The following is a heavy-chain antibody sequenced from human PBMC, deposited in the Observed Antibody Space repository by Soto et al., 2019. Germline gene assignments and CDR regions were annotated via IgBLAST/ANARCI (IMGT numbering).Heavy chain of an antibody. CDR2: INPNSDGT. CDR1: GYTFTGYY. CDR3: ARGRGITMVWGVPHNWFDP. Sequence: ASVKVSCKASGYTFTGYYMHWVRQAPGQGLEWMGWINPNSDGTNYAQKFQGWVTMTRDTSISTAYMELSRLRSDDTAVYYCARGRGITMVWGVPHNWFDPWGQGTLVTVSS. D-gene: IGHD3-10*01. V-gene: IGHV1-2*04. J-gene: IGHJ5*02.